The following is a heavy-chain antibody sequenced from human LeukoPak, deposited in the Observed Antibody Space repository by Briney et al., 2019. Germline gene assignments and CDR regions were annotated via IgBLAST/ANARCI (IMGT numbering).Heavy chain of an antibody. D-gene: IGHD3-10*01. CDR3: ARVGPIMVRGVMTFDY. CDR2: ISGSGSTI. J-gene: IGHJ4*02. V-gene: IGHV3-11*01. CDR1: GFTFSDYY. Sequence: GGSLRLSCAAPGFTFSDYYMSWIRQAPGKGLEWVSYISGSGSTIYYADSVKGRFTISRDNAKNSLYLQMNSLRAEDTAVYYCARVGPIMVRGVMTFDYWGQGTLVTVSS.